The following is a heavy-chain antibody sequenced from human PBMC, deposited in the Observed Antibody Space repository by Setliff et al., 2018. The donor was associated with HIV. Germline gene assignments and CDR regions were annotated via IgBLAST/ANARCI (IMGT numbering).Heavy chain of an antibody. V-gene: IGHV3-7*01. CDR2: IKPDGSQK. D-gene: IGHD7-27*01. CDR1: GFTFSSYE. J-gene: IGHJ1*01. Sequence: PGGSLRLSCATSGFTFSSYEMNWVRQAPGKGLEWVANIKPDGSQKNYVDSVRGRFTISRENAKDSLYLQMNSLRVEDTAVYYCARGYTGDFHWGQGTLVTVSS. CDR3: ARGYTGDFH.